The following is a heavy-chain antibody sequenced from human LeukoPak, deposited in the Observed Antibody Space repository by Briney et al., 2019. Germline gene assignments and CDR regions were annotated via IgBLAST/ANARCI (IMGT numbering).Heavy chain of an antibody. CDR3: ARSIKLSTYYYYYMDV. Sequence: TSETLSLTCAVYGGSFSGYYWSWIRQPPGKGLEWIGEINHSGSTNYNPSLKSRVTISVDTSKNQFSLKLSSVTAADTAVYYCARSIKLSTYYYYYMDVWGKGTTVTVSS. J-gene: IGHJ6*03. V-gene: IGHV4-34*01. CDR2: INHSGST. CDR1: GGSFSGYY. D-gene: IGHD1-14*01.